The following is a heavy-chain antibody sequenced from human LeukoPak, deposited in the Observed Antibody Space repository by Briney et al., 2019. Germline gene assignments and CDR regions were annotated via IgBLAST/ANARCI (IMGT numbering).Heavy chain of an antibody. Sequence: SETLSLTCTVSGGSISSSSNYWGWIRQPPGKGLEWIGEINHGGSTNYNPSLKSRVTISVDTSKNQFSLKLSSVTAADTAVYYCARGPPPGRNRKYSSSSRALDYWGQGTLVTVSS. J-gene: IGHJ4*02. CDR2: INHGGST. CDR1: GGSISSSSNY. D-gene: IGHD6-6*01. V-gene: IGHV4-39*07. CDR3: ARGPPPGRNRKYSSSSRALDY.